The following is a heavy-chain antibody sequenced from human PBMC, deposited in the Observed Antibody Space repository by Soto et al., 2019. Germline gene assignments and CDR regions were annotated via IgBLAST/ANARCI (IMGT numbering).Heavy chain of an antibody. CDR3: AKAFGDWYPFEK. J-gene: IGHJ4*02. CDR1: GFTFGSYA. CDR2: INDNGDLR. D-gene: IGHD2-21*02. Sequence: GSLRLSCVASGFTFGSYAMSWVRRAPGKGLEWVSTINDNGDLRYYADSVRGRFTISRDNSKNTLYLQLNNLRAEDTARYHCAKAFGDWYPFEKWGLGALVTVPQ. V-gene: IGHV3-23*01.